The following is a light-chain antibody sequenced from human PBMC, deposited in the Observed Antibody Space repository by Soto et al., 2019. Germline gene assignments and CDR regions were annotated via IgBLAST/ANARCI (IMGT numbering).Light chain of an antibody. CDR1: QSLLYSNGNNY. Sequence: DIVMTQSPLSLPVTPGEPASISCRSSQSLLYSNGNNYLDWYVQKPGQSPQLLIYLAPSRASGVPDRFSGSGSGTDFTLKISRVEAEDVGVYYCMQPLRTPYTFGQGTKLEIK. CDR3: MQPLRTPYT. CDR2: LAP. V-gene: IGKV2-28*01. J-gene: IGKJ2*01.